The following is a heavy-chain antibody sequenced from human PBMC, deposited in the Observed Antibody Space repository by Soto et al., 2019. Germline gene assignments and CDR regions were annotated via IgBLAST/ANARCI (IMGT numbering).Heavy chain of an antibody. CDR1: GGSISSYY. V-gene: IGHV4-59*01. Sequence: SETLSLTCTVSGGSISSYYWSWIRQPPGKGLEWIGYIYYSGSTNYNPSLKSRVTISVDTSKNQFSLKLSSVTAADTAVYYCARGQYYYGSGSYPGNDYWGQGTLVTVSS. CDR3: ARGQYYYGSGSYPGNDY. D-gene: IGHD3-10*01. J-gene: IGHJ4*02. CDR2: IYYSGST.